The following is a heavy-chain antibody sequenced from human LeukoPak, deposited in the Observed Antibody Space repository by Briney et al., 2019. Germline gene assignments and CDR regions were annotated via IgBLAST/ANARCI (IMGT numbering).Heavy chain of an antibody. Sequence: PGGSLRLSCAASGFTFSSYGMHWVRQAPGKGLEWVAFIRSDGSNKYYADSVRGRFTISRDNSKLYLQMNSLRAEDTAVYYCAKKGYSNAWRDSYYFDCWGQGTLVTVPS. J-gene: IGHJ4*02. CDR1: GFTFSSYG. D-gene: IGHD6-19*01. V-gene: IGHV3-30*02. CDR3: AKKGYSNAWRDSYYFDC. CDR2: IRSDGSNK.